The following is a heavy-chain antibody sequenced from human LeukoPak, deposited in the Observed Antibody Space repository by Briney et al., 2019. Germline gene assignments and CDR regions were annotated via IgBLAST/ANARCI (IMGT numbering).Heavy chain of an antibody. Sequence: PSETLSLTCTVSGGSISSYYWSWIRQPPGKGLEWIGYIYTSGSTNYNPSLKSRVTISVDTSKNQFPLKLSSVTAADTAVYYCARMMGFYYDSSGYYSPGFDPWGQGTLVTVSS. V-gene: IGHV4-4*09. CDR3: ARMMGFYYDSSGYYSPGFDP. CDR2: IYTSGST. D-gene: IGHD3-22*01. CDR1: GGSISSYY. J-gene: IGHJ5*02.